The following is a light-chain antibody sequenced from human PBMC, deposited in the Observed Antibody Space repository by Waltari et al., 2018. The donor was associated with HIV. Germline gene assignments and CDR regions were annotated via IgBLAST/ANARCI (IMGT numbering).Light chain of an antibody. J-gene: IGKJ2*01. CDR1: QTVLSSSNNKNY. V-gene: IGKV4-1*01. CDR3: QQYQHTPYT. CDR2: WTP. Sequence: DIVMTQCPDSLTASLGERATINCTSSQTVLSSSNNKNYVAWYQQKSGRPPQLLIYWTPTREAGVPDRFSGSGSATDFTLTISNLQAEDVAVYFCQQYQHTPYTFGQGTKLEIK.